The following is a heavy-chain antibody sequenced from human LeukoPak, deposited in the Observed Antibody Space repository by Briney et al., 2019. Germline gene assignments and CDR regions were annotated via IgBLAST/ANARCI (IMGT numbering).Heavy chain of an antibody. V-gene: IGHV1-18*01. D-gene: IGHD3-10*01. CDR2: ISPYNGNT. J-gene: IGHJ4*02. CDR1: GYTFTTYG. Sequence: VASVKVSCKASGYTFTTYGISWVRQAPGQGLEWMGWISPYNGNTKYAQKVQGRVTMTTDTSTSTAYMELRSLRSDDTAVYYCARDQTQIWFGEGLWYFDYWGQGTLVTVSS. CDR3: ARDQTQIWFGEGLWYFDY.